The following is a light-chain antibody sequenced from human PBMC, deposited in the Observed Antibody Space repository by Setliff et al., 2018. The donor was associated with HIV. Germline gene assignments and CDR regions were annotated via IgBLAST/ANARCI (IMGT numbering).Light chain of an antibody. V-gene: IGLV2-23*02. J-gene: IGLJ1*01. CDR1: RSDIGTYDL. Sequence: QSVLTQPASVSGSPGQSSTISCTGTRSDIGTYDLVSWYRQYPGKAPKLIIYEVNRRPAGVSDRLSGSKSGNTASLTISGLRAEDEADYYCCAYAGSYVFGSGTKVTVL. CDR3: CAYAGSYV. CDR2: EVN.